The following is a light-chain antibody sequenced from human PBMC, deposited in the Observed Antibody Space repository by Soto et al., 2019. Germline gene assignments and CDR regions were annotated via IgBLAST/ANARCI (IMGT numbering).Light chain of an antibody. Sequence: SALTPPASVSGSPGQSITISCTGTSSDVGGYNYVSWYQPHPGKAPKLMIYEVSNRPSGVSNRFSGSKSGNTASLTISGLQAEDEADYYCSSYTSSSTPYVFGAGTKVTVL. J-gene: IGLJ1*01. CDR3: SSYTSSSTPYV. CDR1: SSDVGGYNY. V-gene: IGLV2-14*01. CDR2: EVS.